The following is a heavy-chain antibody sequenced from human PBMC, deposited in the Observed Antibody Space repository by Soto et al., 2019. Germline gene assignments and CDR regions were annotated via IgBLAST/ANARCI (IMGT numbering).Heavy chain of an antibody. V-gene: IGHV4-39*01. D-gene: IGHD3-22*01. J-gene: IGHJ4*02. Sequence: PSETLSLTCTVSGGSISSSSYYWGWIRQPPGKGLEWIGSIYYSGSTYYNPSLKSRVTISVDTSKNQFSLKLSSVTAADTAVYYCATRGEYYYDSSGYYTVDYWGQGTLVTVSS. CDR3: ATRGEYYYDSSGYYTVDY. CDR2: IYYSGST. CDR1: GGSISSSSYY.